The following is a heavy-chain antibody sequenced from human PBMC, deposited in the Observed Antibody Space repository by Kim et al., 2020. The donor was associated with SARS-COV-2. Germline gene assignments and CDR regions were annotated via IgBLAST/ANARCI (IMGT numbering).Heavy chain of an antibody. J-gene: IGHJ4*02. Sequence: PDLKSRVTISVDASKNPFSLKLSSVTAADTAGYYCARGIVAAPLDYWGQGTLVTVSS. CDR3: ARGIVAAPLDY. D-gene: IGHD1-26*01. V-gene: IGHV4-30-2*05.